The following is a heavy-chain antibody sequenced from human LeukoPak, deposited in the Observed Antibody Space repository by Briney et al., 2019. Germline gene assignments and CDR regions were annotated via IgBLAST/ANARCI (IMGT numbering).Heavy chain of an antibody. Sequence: SAKVSCKASGGTFSSYAISWVRQAPGQGLEWMGGIIPIFGTTNYAQKFQGRVTITADESTSTAYMELSSLRSEDTAVYHCAGAGGSAIAVAGTHFDYWGQGTLVTVSS. CDR3: AGAGGSAIAVAGTHFDY. CDR2: IIPIFGTT. V-gene: IGHV1-69*01. D-gene: IGHD6-19*01. J-gene: IGHJ4*02. CDR1: GGTFSSYA.